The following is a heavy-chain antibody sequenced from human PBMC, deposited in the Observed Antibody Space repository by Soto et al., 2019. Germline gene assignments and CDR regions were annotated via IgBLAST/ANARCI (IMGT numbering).Heavy chain of an antibody. V-gene: IGHV1-3*01. CDR1: GSTFTSYA. Sequence: QVQLVQSGAEVKKPGASVKVSCKASGSTFTSYAMHWVRQAPGQRLEWMGWINAGNGNTKYSQKFQGRVTITRDTSASTAYMELSSLRSEDTAVYYCARPYDYIWGSYRWVFDYWGQGTLVTVSS. CDR3: ARPYDYIWGSYRWVFDY. J-gene: IGHJ4*02. CDR2: INAGNGNT. D-gene: IGHD3-16*02.